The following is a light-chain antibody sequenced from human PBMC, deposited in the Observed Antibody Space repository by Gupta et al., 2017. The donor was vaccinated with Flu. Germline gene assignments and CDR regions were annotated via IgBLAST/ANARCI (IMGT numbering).Light chain of an antibody. CDR1: QSLLHSNGYNY. V-gene: IGKV2-28*01. J-gene: IGKJ2*01. Sequence: VTPGEPASISGRSTQSLLHSNGYNYLGWYLQKPGQSPQLLIYLGSNRASGVPDKFSGSGSGTDFTLKISRVEAEDVGVYYCKQVLQTPYTFGQGTKLEIK. CDR3: KQVLQTPYT. CDR2: LGS.